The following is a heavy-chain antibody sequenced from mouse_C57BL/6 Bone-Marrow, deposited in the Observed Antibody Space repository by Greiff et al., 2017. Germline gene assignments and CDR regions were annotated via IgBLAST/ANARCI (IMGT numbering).Heavy chain of an antibody. Sequence: EVQLQQSGAELVRPGASVKLSCTASGFNIKDDYMHWVKQRPEQGLEWIGWIDPENGDTEYASKFQGKATITADTSSNTAYLQLSSLTYEDTAVYYCTTEGWYFDVWGTGTTVTVSS. V-gene: IGHV14-4*01. CDR3: TTEGWYFDV. CDR1: GFNIKDDY. J-gene: IGHJ1*03. CDR2: IDPENGDT.